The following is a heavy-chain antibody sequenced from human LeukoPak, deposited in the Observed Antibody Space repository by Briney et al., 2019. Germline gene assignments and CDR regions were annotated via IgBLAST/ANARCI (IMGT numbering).Heavy chain of an antibody. CDR3: ARTRLDAFDI. CDR1: GFTVSSNY. D-gene: IGHD6-19*01. J-gene: IGHJ3*02. V-gene: IGHV3-53*01. Sequence: GGSLRLSCAASGFTVSSNYTSWVRQAPGKGLEWVSIIYRGGNTYYADSVKGRFTISRDNSKNMVFLQMNSLRAEDTAVFYCARTRLDAFDIWGQGTMVTVSS. CDR2: IYRGGNT.